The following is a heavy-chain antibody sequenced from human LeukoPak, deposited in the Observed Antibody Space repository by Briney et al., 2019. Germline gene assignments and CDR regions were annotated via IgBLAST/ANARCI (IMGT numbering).Heavy chain of an antibody. J-gene: IGHJ4*02. V-gene: IGHV4-59*01. D-gene: IGHD6-13*01. Sequence: SSETLSLTCTVPVGSISRYIWCWIRQPLRKGLWRIGYIYYSGSTNSNPARKCRVTISVDTSKNQFSLKLSSVTAADTAVYYCARVGPPFHSSSWYQPFRGEYYFDYWGQGTLVTVSS. CDR1: VGSISRYI. CDR3: ARVGPPFHSSSWYQPFRGEYYFDY. CDR2: IYYSGST.